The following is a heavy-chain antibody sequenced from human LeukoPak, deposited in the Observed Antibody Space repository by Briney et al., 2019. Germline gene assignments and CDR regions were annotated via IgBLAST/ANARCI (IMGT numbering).Heavy chain of an antibody. CDR2: ISSSSSTI. Sequence: GGSLRLSCAASGFTFSSYSMNWVRQAPGKGLEWVSYISSSSSTIYYADSVKGRFTISRDNAKNSLYLQMNSRRAEDTAVYYCARDSPYESRFDIWGQGTMVTVSS. CDR3: ARDSPYESRFDI. CDR1: GFTFSSYS. D-gene: IGHD3-3*01. J-gene: IGHJ3*02. V-gene: IGHV3-48*01.